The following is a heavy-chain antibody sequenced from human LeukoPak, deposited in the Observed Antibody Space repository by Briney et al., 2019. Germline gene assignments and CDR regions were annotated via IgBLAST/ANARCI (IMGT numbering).Heavy chain of an antibody. CDR3: ATSFGLEATHVIFSGTLSY. CDR2: IYYSGST. V-gene: IGHV4-39*07. J-gene: IGHJ4*02. D-gene: IGHD3/OR15-3a*01. CDR1: GGSISSSSYY. Sequence: SETLSLTCTVSGGSISSSSYYWGWIRQPPGKGLEWIGSIYYSGSTYYNPSLKSRVTISVDTSKNQFSLKLSSVTAADTAVYYCATSFGLEATHVIFSGTLSYWGQGTLVTVSS.